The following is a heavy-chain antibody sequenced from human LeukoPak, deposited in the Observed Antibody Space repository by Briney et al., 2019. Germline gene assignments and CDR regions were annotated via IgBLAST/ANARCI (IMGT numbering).Heavy chain of an antibody. CDR3: AREGGRITLVWGVKASYYYDMDV. CDR1: GFSFSNYG. V-gene: IGHV3-33*01. J-gene: IGHJ6*02. CDR2: IWYDGSNK. D-gene: IGHD3-10*01. Sequence: GGSLRLSCAASGFSFSNYGMHWVRQAPGKGLEWVAVIWYDGSNKYYADSVKGRFTISRDNSKNTLYVQMSSLRAEDTAVYYCAREGGRITLVWGVKASYYYDMDVWGQGTTVTVSS.